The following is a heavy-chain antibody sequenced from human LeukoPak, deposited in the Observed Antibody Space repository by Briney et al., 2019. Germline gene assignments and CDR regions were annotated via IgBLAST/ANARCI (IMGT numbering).Heavy chain of an antibody. J-gene: IGHJ4*02. CDR3: AIHEGVY. CDR2: LYSSGST. Sequence: NPSETLSLTCTVSGGSISGSYWSWFRQPPGKGLELIGYLYSSGSTYYNPSLKSRVTISGDTSNNQFSLNLSSVTAADTAVYYCAIHEGVYWGQGTLVTVSS. V-gene: IGHV4-59*08. CDR1: GGSISGSY.